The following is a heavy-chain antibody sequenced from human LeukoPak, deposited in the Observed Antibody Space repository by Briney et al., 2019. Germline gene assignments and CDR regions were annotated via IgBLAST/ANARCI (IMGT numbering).Heavy chain of an antibody. J-gene: IGHJ4*02. CDR1: GFTFSSYA. Sequence: GGSLRLSCAAAGFTFSSYAMSWVRQAPGKGLEWVSAISGSGGSTYYADSVKGRFTISRDNSKNTLYLQMNSLRAEDTAVYYCAKDPYSYGFRDDDYWGQGTLVTVSS. CDR2: ISGSGGST. V-gene: IGHV3-23*01. D-gene: IGHD5-18*01. CDR3: AKDPYSYGFRDDDY.